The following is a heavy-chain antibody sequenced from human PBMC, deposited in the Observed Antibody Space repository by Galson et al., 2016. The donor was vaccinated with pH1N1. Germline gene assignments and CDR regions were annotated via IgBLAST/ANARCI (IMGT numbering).Heavy chain of an antibody. CDR1: GFTFKNYV. J-gene: IGHJ3*01. CDR2: ISGRGGNI. V-gene: IGHV3-23*01. Sequence: SLRLSCAASGFTFKNYVMSWVRQGPGKGLEWVSGISGRGGNIYYVDSVKCRFTISRDNFKNTLYREMKNLRADDTAIYYCTRDRSQEFLHLPIAGFDVWGQGIMVTVSA. D-gene: IGHD3-10*01. CDR3: TRDRSQEFLHLPIAGFDV.